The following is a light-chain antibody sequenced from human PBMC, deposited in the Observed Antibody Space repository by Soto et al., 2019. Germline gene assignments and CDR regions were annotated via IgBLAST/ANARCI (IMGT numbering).Light chain of an antibody. CDR2: DAS. J-gene: IGKJ2*01. V-gene: IGKV3-20*01. Sequence: EIVLTQSPGTLSLSPGERVTLSCRASQSVSSTYLAWYQKKPGQAPRLLIYDASSRATSIPERFSGSWSATDFTLTISSLEHEDFAVDYCQQFGSSPLYTFGQGTKLEIK. CDR1: QSVSSTY. CDR3: QQFGSSPLYT.